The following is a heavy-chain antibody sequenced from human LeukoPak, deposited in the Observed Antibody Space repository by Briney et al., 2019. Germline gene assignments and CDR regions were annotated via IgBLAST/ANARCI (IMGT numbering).Heavy chain of an antibody. J-gene: IGHJ6*02. CDR3: ARDWWELLKRNYYYYYYGMDV. D-gene: IGHD1-26*01. CDR1: GFMFSDYY. V-gene: IGHV3-7*01. Sequence: GGSLRLSCAASGFMFSDYYMSWVRQAPGKGLEWVANIKQDGSEKYYVDSVKGRFTISRDNAKNSLYLQMNSLRAEDTAVYYCARDWWELLKRNYYYYYYGMDVWGQGTTVTVSS. CDR2: IKQDGSEK.